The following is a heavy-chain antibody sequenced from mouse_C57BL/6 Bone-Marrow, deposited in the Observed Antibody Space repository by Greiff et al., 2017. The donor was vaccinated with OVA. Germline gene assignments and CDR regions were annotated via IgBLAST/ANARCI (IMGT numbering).Heavy chain of an antibody. V-gene: IGHV1-55*01. D-gene: IGHD3-2*02. CDR3: ASGSAQAAWFAY. Sequence: QVQLQQPGAELVKPGASVKLSCKASGYTFTSYWITWVKQRPGQGLEWIGDIYPGSGSTNYNEKFKSKATLTVDTSSSTAYMQLSSLTSEDSAVDYCASGSAQAAWFAYWGQGTLVTVSA. CDR2: IYPGSGST. J-gene: IGHJ3*01. CDR1: GYTFTSYW.